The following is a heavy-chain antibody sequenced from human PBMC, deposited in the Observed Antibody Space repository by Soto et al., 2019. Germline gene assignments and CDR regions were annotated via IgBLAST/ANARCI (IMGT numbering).Heavy chain of an antibody. CDR1: GGSFSGYY. V-gene: IGHV4-34*01. CDR2: INHSGST. D-gene: IGHD3-10*01. J-gene: IGHJ6*03. CDR3: ARGLRFVLGYYYYYMDV. Sequence: QVQLQQWGAGLLKPSETLSLTCAVYGGSFSGYYWSWIRQPPGKGLEWIGEINHSGSTNYNPSLKSRVTISVDTSKNQFSLKLSSVTAADTAVYYCARGLRFVLGYYYYYMDVWGKGTTVTVSS.